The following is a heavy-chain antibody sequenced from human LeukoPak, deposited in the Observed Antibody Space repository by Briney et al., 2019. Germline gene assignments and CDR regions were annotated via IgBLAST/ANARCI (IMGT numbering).Heavy chain of an antibody. V-gene: IGHV3-7*03. CDR2: IKQDGGEK. J-gene: IGHJ4*02. CDR3: AKAKWFGESPFDY. Sequence: GGSLRLSCAASGFTFSRFWMSWVRQAPGKGLEWVANIKQDGGEKYYVDSVKGRFTISRDNSKNTVYLQMSSLRAEDTAVYYCAKAKWFGESPFDYWGQGSLVTVSS. CDR1: GFTFSRFW. D-gene: IGHD3-10*01.